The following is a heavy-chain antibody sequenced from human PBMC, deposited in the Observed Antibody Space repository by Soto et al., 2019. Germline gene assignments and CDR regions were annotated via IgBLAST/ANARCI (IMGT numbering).Heavy chain of an antibody. V-gene: IGHV1-69*02. CDR2: IIPILGIA. J-gene: IGHJ6*01. CDR1: GGTFSSYT. Sequence: QVQLVQSGAEVKKPGSSVKVSCKASGGTFSSYTISWVRQAPGQGLEWMGRIIPILGIANYAQKFQGRVTITADKSTSTAYTELSSGGSEDRAVYYCARGVQLWGRDNYGMDVWVQGTTVTVSS. D-gene: IGHD5-18*01. CDR3: ARGVQLWGRDNYGMDV.